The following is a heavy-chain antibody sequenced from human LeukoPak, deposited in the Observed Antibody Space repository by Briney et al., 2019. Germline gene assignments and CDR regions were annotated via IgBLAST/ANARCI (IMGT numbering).Heavy chain of an antibody. CDR1: GFTFSDYY. CDR2: MSSSGSVI. Sequence: GGSLRLSCAASGFTFSDYYMSWIRQAPGKGLEWVSYMSSSGSVIWYADSVKGRFTISRDNAKNLLFLQRNSLRAEDTAMYYCANGYSYVRSYWGQGTLVTVSS. CDR3: ANGYSYVRSY. J-gene: IGHJ4*02. V-gene: IGHV3-11*01. D-gene: IGHD5-18*01.